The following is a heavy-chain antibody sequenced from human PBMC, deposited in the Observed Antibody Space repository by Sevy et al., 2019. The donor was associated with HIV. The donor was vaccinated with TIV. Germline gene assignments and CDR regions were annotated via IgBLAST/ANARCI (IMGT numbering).Heavy chain of an antibody. Sequence: ASVKVSCKASGYSFTGYYMNWVRQAPGQGLEWMGWINPNTSDTTYSEKFEGRVTMTRDSSLSTAYPELRGLGSDDTAVYYCARDFLAVTSIPSDAFDIWGQGTLVTVSS. J-gene: IGHJ3*02. V-gene: IGHV1-2*02. CDR3: ARDFLAVTSIPSDAFDI. CDR1: GYSFTGYY. CDR2: INPNTSDT. D-gene: IGHD2-21*02.